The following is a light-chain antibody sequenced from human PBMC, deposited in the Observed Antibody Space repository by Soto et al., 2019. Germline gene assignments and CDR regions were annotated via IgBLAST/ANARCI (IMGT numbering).Light chain of an antibody. Sequence: QSVLTQPASVSGSPGQSITISCTGTSSDVGTYNYVSWYQHRPGKAPKLMIYDVSYRPSGVSNRFSGSKSANTASLTISGLQAEDEADYYCSSYTTSNTQVFGGGTKLIVL. V-gene: IGLV2-14*01. CDR3: SSYTTSNTQV. CDR1: SSDVGTYNY. CDR2: DVS. J-gene: IGLJ3*02.